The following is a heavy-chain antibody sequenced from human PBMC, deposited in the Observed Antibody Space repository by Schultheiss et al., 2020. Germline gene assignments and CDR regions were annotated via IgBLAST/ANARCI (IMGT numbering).Heavy chain of an antibody. Sequence: GGSLRLSCAASGFTFSSHSMNWVRQAPGKGLEWVSYISTSSSTIYYADSVKGRFTISIDNAKNLLYLQMNSLRAEDTAVYYCARVDGDYVGIDYWGQGTLVTVSS. CDR2: ISTSSSTI. CDR1: GFTFSSHS. CDR3: ARVDGDYVGIDY. V-gene: IGHV3-48*01. J-gene: IGHJ4*02. D-gene: IGHD4-17*01.